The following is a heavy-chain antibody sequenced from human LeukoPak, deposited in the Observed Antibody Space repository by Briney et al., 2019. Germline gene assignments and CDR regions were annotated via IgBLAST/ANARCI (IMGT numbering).Heavy chain of an antibody. V-gene: IGHV3-48*01. CDR2: ISSSSSTI. CDR1: GLTFSDFS. J-gene: IGHJ4*02. D-gene: IGHD3-22*01. CDR3: ARVITDITIIVVVIPAPYFDY. Sequence: GGSLRLSCAASGLTFSDFSMNWVRQAPGKGLEWVSYISSSSSTIYYADSVKGRFTISRDNAKNSLYLQMNSLRAEDTAVYYCARVITDITIIVVVIPAPYFDYWGQGTLVTVSS.